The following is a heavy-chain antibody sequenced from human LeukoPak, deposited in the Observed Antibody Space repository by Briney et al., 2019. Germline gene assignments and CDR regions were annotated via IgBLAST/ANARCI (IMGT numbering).Heavy chain of an antibody. V-gene: IGHV1-18*01. CDR3: ASGSEPYSSSPETLDY. D-gene: IGHD6-13*01. CDR1: GYTFTSYG. J-gene: IGHJ4*02. Sequence: ASVKVSCKASGYTFTSYGISWVRQAPGQGLEWMGWISAYNGNTNYAQKLQGRVTMTTDTSTSTAYMELRSLRSDDTAVYYCASGSEPYSSSPETLDYWGRGTLVTVSS. CDR2: ISAYNGNT.